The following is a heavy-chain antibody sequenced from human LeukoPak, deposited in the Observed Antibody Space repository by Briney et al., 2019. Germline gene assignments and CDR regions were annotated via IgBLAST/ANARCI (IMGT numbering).Heavy chain of an antibody. CDR2: IIPIFGTA. CDR1: GGTFSSYA. D-gene: IGHD3-22*01. Sequence: GASVKVSCKASGGTFSSYAISWVRQAHGQGLEWMGRIIPIFGTANYAQKFQGRVTITTDESTSTAYMELSSLRSEDTAVYYCAIPLTYYYDSSGYYYGDYFDYWGQGTLVTVSS. V-gene: IGHV1-69*05. J-gene: IGHJ4*02. CDR3: AIPLTYYYDSSGYYYGDYFDY.